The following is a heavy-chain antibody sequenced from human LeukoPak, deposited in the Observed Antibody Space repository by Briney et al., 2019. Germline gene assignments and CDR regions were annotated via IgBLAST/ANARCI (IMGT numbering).Heavy chain of an antibody. V-gene: IGHV3-23*01. D-gene: IGHD3-9*01. CDR1: GFTFSSSA. Sequence: GGSLRLSCAASGFTFSSSAMSWVRQAPGKGLERVSAIIGSGGRTDYADSVKGRFTISRDNSKNTVYLQMNRLRAEDTAVYYCAKVYYDILTGYLWYFDYWGQGTLVTVSS. CDR3: AKVYYDILTGYLWYFDY. CDR2: IIGSGGRT. J-gene: IGHJ4*02.